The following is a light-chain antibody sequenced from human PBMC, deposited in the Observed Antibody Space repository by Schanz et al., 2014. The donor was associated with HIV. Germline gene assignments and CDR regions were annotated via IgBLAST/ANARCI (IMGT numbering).Light chain of an antibody. J-gene: IGKJ5*01. CDR2: AAS. CDR3: QQSYSTPSIT. CDR1: QNIRTY. V-gene: IGKV1-39*01. Sequence: DIQMTQSPSSLSTSVGARVTITCRASQNIRTYLNWYQQKPGKAPKLLIYAASNLQSGVPLRFNGSGSGTDFTLTISSLQPEDFASYFCQQSYSTPSITFGQGTRLEIK.